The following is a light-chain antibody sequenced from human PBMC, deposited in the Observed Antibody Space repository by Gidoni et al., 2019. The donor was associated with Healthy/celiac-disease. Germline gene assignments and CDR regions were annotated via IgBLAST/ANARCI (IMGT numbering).Light chain of an antibody. CDR2: KDS. J-gene: IGLJ3*02. V-gene: IGLV3-25*03. CDR3: QSADSSGTYTV. CDR1: ALPKQY. Sequence: SYELTQPPSVSVSPGQTARITCSGDALPKQYAYWYHQKPGQAPVLVIYKDSERPSGIPERFSGSSSGTTVTLTISGVQAEDEADYYCQSADSSGTYTVFGGGTKLTVL.